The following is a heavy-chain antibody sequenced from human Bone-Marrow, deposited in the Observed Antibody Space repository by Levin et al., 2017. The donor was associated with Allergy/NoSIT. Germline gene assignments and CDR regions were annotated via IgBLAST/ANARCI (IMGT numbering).Heavy chain of an antibody. CDR2: IYHSGTT. D-gene: IGHD1-14*01. CDR1: GASLSSGANS. Sequence: TSQTLSLTCTVSGASLSSGANSWNWIRQPPGKGLEWIGYIYHSGTTYYNPSLKSRVTISFDRSKNQFSLNLTSVTAADTAVYCCVKAGNTFGRDAFDVWGQGTMVTVSS. V-gene: IGHV4-30-2*01. J-gene: IGHJ3*01. CDR3: VKAGNTFGRDAFDV.